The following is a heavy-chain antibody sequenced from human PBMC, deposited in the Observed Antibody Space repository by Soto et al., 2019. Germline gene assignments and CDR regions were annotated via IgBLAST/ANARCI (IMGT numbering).Heavy chain of an antibody. CDR3: ARGRGWGDY. CDR2: MDPNSGNT. CDR1: GYTFTNYD. D-gene: IGHD7-27*01. J-gene: IGHJ4*02. V-gene: IGHV1-8*01. Sequence: QVQLVQSGAEVKKPGASVKVSCKASGYTFTNYDINWVRQAPGQGLEWMGWMDPNSGNTDYAQKFQGGVTIPRNLSVSTAYREVSRLSCEDMGVCFWARGRGWGDYWGQATLVTVS.